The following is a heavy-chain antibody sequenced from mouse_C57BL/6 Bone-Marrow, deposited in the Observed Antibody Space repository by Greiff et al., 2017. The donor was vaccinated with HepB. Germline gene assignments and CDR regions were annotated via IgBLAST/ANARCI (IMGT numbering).Heavy chain of an antibody. CDR3: ARDPDYYGSSYLWYFDV. CDR1: GYSITSGYY. V-gene: IGHV3-6*01. Sequence: EVKLLESGPGLVKPSQSLSLTCSVTGYSITSGYYWYWIRQFPGNKLEWMGYISYDGSNNYNPSLKNRISITRDTSKTQFFLKLNSVTTADTATYYCARDPDYYGSSYLWYFDVWGTGTTVTVSS. CDR2: ISYDGSN. J-gene: IGHJ1*03. D-gene: IGHD1-1*01.